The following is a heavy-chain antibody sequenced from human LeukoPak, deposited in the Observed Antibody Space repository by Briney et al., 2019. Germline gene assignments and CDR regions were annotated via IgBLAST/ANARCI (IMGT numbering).Heavy chain of an antibody. J-gene: IGHJ4*02. V-gene: IGHV4-31*03. CDR1: GGSISSGGYY. D-gene: IGHD6-13*01. Sequence: PSETLSLTCTVSGGSISSGGYYCSWIRQHPGKGLEWIGYIYYSGSTYYNPSLKSRVTISVDRSKNQFSLKLSSVTAADTAVYYCAILLGSSSWYVDYWGQGTLVTVSS. CDR2: IYYSGST. CDR3: AILLGSSSWYVDY.